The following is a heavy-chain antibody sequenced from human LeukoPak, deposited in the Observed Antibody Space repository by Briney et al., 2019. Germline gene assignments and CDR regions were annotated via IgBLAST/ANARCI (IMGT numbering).Heavy chain of an antibody. CDR3: ARDHYDSSGYYGY. CDR1: GFTVSSNY. J-gene: IGHJ4*02. Sequence: GGSLRLSCAASGFTVSSNYMSWVRQAPGKGLEWVSYISSRSSTIYYADSVKGRFTISRDNAKNSLYLQMNSLRAEDTAVYYCARDHYDSSGYYGYWGQGTLVTVSS. CDR2: ISSRSSTI. D-gene: IGHD3-22*01. V-gene: IGHV3-48*04.